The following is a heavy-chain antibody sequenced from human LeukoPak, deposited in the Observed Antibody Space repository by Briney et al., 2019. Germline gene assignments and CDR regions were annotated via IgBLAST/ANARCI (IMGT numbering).Heavy chain of an antibody. CDR2: VWYDGSNK. V-gene: IGHV3-33*01. CDR3: ARRGIAGYYYYYGMDV. CDR1: GFTFSSYG. J-gene: IGHJ6*02. Sequence: GRSLRLSCAASGFTFSSYGMHWVRQAPGKGLEWVAVVWYDGSNKYYADSVKGRFTISRDNSKNTLYLQMNSLRAEDTAVYYCARRGIAGYYYYYGMDVWGQGTTVTVSS. D-gene: IGHD6-13*01.